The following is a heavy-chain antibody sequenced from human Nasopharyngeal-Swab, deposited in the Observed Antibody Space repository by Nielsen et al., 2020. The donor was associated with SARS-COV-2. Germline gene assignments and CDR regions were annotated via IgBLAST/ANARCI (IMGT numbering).Heavy chain of an antibody. V-gene: IGHV4-61*07. CDR3: ARRTYDSLNSYWYFDL. J-gene: IGHJ2*01. CDR2: MYYSGTT. D-gene: IGHD2/OR15-2a*01. Sequence: RQAPGKGLEWIGYMYYSGTTNSIPSLKSRVTMSVDTSKNQSSLKLTSVTAADTAVYYCARRTYDSLNSYWYFDLWGRGTLVTVSS.